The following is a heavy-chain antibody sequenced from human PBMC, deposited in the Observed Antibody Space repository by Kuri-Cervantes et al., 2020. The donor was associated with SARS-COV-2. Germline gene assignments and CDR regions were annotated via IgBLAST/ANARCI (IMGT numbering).Heavy chain of an antibody. D-gene: IGHD2-15*01. V-gene: IGHV1-46*01. CDR2: INPRGGST. J-gene: IGHJ6*02. CDR3: ARDRSGPPATQTPYYYYYNGMDV. CDR1: GYTFTSYY. Sequence: ASVKVSCKASGYTFTSYYMHWVRQAPGQGLEWMGIINPRGGSTSYAQKFQGRVTMTRDTSTTTVYMELSSLRSEDTAVYYCARDRSGPPATQTPYYYYYNGMDVWGQGTTVTVSS.